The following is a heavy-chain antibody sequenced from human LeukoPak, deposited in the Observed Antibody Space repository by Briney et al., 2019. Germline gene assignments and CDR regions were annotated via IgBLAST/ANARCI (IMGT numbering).Heavy chain of an antibody. CDR3: ARGGDGNYFDY. CDR2: ISGSGGST. D-gene: IGHD3-16*01. Sequence: GGSLRLSCAASGFTFSSYAMSWVRQAPGKGLEWVSAISGSGGSTYYADSVKGRFTISRHNSKNTLYLQMNSLRAEDTAVYYCARGGDGNYFDYWGQGTLVTVSS. V-gene: IGHV3-23*01. CDR1: GFTFSSYA. J-gene: IGHJ4*02.